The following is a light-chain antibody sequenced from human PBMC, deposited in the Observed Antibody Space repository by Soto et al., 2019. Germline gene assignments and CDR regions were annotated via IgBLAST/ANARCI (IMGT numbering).Light chain of an antibody. V-gene: IGKV1-5*03. CDR3: QQYNSYPLT. Sequence: DIHITQSPSTLSASVGDRVTITCRASQSISSWLAWYQQKPGKAPKLLMYEASSLDGGVPSRFSGSGSGTEFTLTISSLQPDDLATYYCQQYNSYPLTFGGGTKVDIK. J-gene: IGKJ4*01. CDR1: QSISSW. CDR2: EAS.